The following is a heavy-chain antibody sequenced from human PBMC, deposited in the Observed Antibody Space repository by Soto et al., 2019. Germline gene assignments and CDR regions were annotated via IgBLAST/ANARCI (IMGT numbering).Heavy chain of an antibody. D-gene: IGHD3-22*01. Sequence: GGSLRLSCEASAFTLSSYWMSWVRQAPGKGLEWVANIKPDGSEKYYVDSVKGRFTISRDNTKNSLYLQMSTLRPEDTAIYYCARDYEFGFDIWGQGTLVTV. CDR3: ARDYEFGFDI. CDR1: AFTLSSYW. J-gene: IGHJ3*02. CDR2: IKPDGSEK. V-gene: IGHV3-7*01.